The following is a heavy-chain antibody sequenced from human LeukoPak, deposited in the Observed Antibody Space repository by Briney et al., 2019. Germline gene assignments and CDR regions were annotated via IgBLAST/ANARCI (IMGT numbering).Heavy chain of an antibody. Sequence: GGSLRLSCAASGFTFSSYAMSWVRQAPGKGLEWVSAISGSGGSTYYADSVKGRFTISRDNSKNTLYLQMNSLRAEDTAVYYCAKALSNYDFWSGYSYYYYYGMDVWGQGTTATVSS. V-gene: IGHV3-23*01. J-gene: IGHJ6*02. CDR1: GFTFSSYA. CDR2: ISGSGGST. D-gene: IGHD3-3*01. CDR3: AKALSNYDFWSGYSYYYYYGMDV.